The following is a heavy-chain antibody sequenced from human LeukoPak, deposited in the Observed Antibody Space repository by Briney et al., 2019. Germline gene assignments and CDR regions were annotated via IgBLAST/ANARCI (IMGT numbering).Heavy chain of an antibody. CDR1: GFTFSNYG. CDR3: ARDNDSSGYSTGPVDY. D-gene: IGHD3-22*01. Sequence: PGGSLRLSCAASGFTFSNYGMHWVRQAPGKGLGWVSVIWNDGTNKYYADSVKGRFTISRDNSKNTLYLKMNSLRAEDTAVYYCARDNDSSGYSTGPVDYWGQGTLVTVSS. J-gene: IGHJ4*02. V-gene: IGHV3-33*01. CDR2: IWNDGTNK.